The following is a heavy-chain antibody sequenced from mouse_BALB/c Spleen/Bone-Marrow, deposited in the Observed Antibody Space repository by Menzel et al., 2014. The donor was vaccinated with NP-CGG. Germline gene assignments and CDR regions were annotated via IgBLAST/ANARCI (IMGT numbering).Heavy chain of an antibody. CDR1: GFTFSDYY. CDR2: ISDGGSYT. D-gene: IGHD2-12*01. J-gene: IGHJ3*01. Sequence: EVKLMESGGGLVKPGGSLKLSCAASGFTFSDYYMYWVRQPPEKRLEWVATISDGGSYTYYPDSVKGRFTISSDNAKNNLYLQMSIVKSEDAAIDYGAREDDEGAWFAYWGQATRVTVSA. CDR3: AREDDEGAWFAY. V-gene: IGHV5-4*02.